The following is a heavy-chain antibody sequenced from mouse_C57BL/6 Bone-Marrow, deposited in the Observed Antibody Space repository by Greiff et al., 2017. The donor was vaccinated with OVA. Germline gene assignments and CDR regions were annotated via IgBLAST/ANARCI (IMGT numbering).Heavy chain of an antibody. CDR2: IYPGSGST. CDR3: ARGRIFYYGSSHFDY. J-gene: IGHJ2*01. CDR1: GYTFTSYW. Sequence: VQLQQPGAELVKPGASVKMSCKASGYTFTSYWITWVKQRPGQGLEWIGDIYPGSGSTNYNEKFKSKATLTVDTSSSTAYMQLSSLTSEDSAVYYCARGRIFYYGSSHFDYWGQGTTLTVSS. D-gene: IGHD1-1*01. V-gene: IGHV1-55*01.